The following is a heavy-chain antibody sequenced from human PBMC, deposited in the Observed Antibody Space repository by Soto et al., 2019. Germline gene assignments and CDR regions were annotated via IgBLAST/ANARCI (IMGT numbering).Heavy chain of an antibody. CDR1: GDSVSSNSAA. V-gene: IGHV6-1*01. Sequence: PSQTLSLTCAISGDSVSSNSAAWNWIRQSPSRGLEWLERTYYRSKWYNDYAVSVKSRITINPDTSKNQFSLQLNSVTPEDTAVYYCARSDTAMVPYYKYMDVWGKGTTVTVSS. CDR2: TYYRSKWYN. D-gene: IGHD5-18*01. J-gene: IGHJ6*03. CDR3: ARSDTAMVPYYKYMDV.